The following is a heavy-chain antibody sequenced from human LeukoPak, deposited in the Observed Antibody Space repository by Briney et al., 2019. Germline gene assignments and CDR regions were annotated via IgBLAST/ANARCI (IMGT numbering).Heavy chain of an antibody. CDR3: ARHLYTNSARFYYGMDV. Sequence: GGSLRLSCAASGFTVSTNCMTWVRQAPGKGLEWVSTIYSGGTTYYADSVMGRFTISRHNSRNTLYLQMNSLRAEDTAVYYCARHLYTNSARFYYGMDVRGHGTAVTVSS. D-gene: IGHD6-6*01. J-gene: IGHJ6*02. V-gene: IGHV3-53*04. CDR2: IYSGGTT. CDR1: GFTVSTNC.